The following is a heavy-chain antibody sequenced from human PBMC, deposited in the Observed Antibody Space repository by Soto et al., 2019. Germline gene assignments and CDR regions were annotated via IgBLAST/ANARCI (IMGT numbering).Heavy chain of an antibody. CDR3: ARGYWRSMTYYYGSGNHPGPTPFDP. CDR1: GGSVSNSQYF. CDR2: ISHSGSI. Sequence: SETLSLTCTVSGGSVSNSQYFWVWLRQPPGKGLEWIGTISHSGSISYNPSLNSPVTISVDTSKNQFSLKLSSVTAADTAVYYCARGYWRSMTYYYGSGNHPGPTPFDPWGQGTLVTVSS. D-gene: IGHD3-10*01. J-gene: IGHJ5*02. V-gene: IGHV4-39*01.